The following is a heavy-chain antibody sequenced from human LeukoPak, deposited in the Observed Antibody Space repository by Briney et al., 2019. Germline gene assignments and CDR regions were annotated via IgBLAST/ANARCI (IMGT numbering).Heavy chain of an antibody. V-gene: IGHV4-59*01. CDR3: ARERVDYYMDV. CDR2: IYYSGST. CDR1: GGSISSYY. Sequence: SETLSLTCTVSGGSISSYYWSWIRQPPGKGLEWIGYIYYSGSTNYNPSLKSRVAISVDTSKNQFSLKLSSVTAADTAVYYCARERVDYYMDVWGKGTTVTVSS. J-gene: IGHJ6*03.